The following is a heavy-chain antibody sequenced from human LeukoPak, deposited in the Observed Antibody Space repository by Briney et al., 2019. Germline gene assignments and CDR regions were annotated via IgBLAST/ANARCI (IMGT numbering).Heavy chain of an antibody. CDR3: AKVRDRLSSFYPAA. V-gene: IGHV1-2*02. CDR1: GYTFTDYF. CDR2: VNPHSGGR. J-gene: IGHJ4*02. Sequence: ASVKVSCKASGYTFTDYFIHWVRQAPGQGLEWMGWVNPHSGGRNLAQKFQGRVTMTRDTSSTAAYLELSGLTSDDTAMYYCAKVRDRLSSFYPAAWGQGTLVTVSS. D-gene: IGHD6-13*01.